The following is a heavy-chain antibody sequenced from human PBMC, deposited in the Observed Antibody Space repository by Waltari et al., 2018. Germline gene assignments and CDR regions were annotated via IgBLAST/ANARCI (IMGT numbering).Heavy chain of an antibody. CDR2: IYSGGST. D-gene: IGHD4-4*01. CDR1: GFTVSSHY. V-gene: IGHV3-53*02. Sequence: EVQLVETGGGLIQPGGSLRLSCAASGFTVSSHYMSWVRPAPGKGLEWVSVIYSGGSTYYADSVKGRFTISRDNSKNTLYLQMNSLRAEDTAVYYCARGKPPPPQYYFDYWGQGTLVTVSS. J-gene: IGHJ4*02. CDR3: ARGKPPPPQYYFDY.